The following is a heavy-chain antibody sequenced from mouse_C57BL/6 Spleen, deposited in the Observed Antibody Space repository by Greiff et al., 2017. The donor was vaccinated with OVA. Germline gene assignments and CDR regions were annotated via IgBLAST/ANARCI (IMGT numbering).Heavy chain of an antibody. CDR2: ISSGSSTI. Sequence: EVKLVESGGGLVKPGGSLKLSCAASGFTFSDYGMHWVRQAPEKGLEWVAYISSGSSTIYYADTVKGRFTISRDNAKNTLFLQMTSLRSEDTAMYYCARGITGPFDYWGQGTTLTVSS. CDR3: ARGITGPFDY. CDR1: GFTFSDYG. J-gene: IGHJ2*01. V-gene: IGHV5-17*01. D-gene: IGHD4-1*01.